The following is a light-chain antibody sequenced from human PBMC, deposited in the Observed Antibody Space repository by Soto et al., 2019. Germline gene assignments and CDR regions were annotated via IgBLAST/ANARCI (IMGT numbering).Light chain of an antibody. CDR3: SSFTSSSTLPYV. V-gene: IGLV2-14*01. Sequence: QSVLTQPASVSGSPGQSITISCTGTSSDVGGYEYVSWYQQHPGKAPKLMIYAVSNRPSGVSTRFSGSKSGNTASLTISGLQADDEADYYCSSFTSSSTLPYVFGTGTK. CDR2: AVS. J-gene: IGLJ1*01. CDR1: SSDVGGYEY.